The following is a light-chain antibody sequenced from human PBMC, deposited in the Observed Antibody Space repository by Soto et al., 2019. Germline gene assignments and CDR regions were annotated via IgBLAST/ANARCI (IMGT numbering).Light chain of an antibody. CDR1: SGHSSYA. J-gene: IGLJ2*01. CDR2: LNSAGSH. Sequence: QPVLTQSPSASASLGASVKLTCTLSSGHSSYAIAWHQQHPEKGPRYLMKLNSAGSHSKGDGIPDRFSGSSSGAERYLTISSLQSEDEADYYCQTLGTGIQVFGGGTKLTVL. CDR3: QTLGTGIQV. V-gene: IGLV4-69*01.